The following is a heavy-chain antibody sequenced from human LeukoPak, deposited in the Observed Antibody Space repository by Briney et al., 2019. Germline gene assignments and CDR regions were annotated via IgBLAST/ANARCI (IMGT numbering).Heavy chain of an antibody. Sequence: ASVKLSCTVSGYTLTELSMHWVRQAPGKGLEWMGAFNREGGETNYAQKFQGRVTMTEDTSTDTAYMELSSLRSEDTAVYYCATLRLFGYYYDTSGYYYFDYWGQGILVTASS. CDR3: ATLRLFGYYYDTSGYYYFDY. V-gene: IGHV1-24*01. CDR2: FNREGGET. D-gene: IGHD3-22*01. J-gene: IGHJ4*02. CDR1: GYTLTELS.